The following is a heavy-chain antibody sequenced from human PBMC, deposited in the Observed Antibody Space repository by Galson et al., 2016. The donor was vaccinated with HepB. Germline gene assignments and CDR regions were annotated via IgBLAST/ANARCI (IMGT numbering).Heavy chain of an antibody. J-gene: IGHJ4*02. Sequence: SVKVSCKASGYTFTSYPIHWVRQAPGQRLEWMGWITAGNGNAKYSQKFQGRVTITRDTSASTAYMELSSLTSEDTALYYCVIYAVKRTTIAIYWGQGTLVTVSS. CDR1: GYTFTSYP. CDR3: VIYAVKRTTIAIY. D-gene: IGHD5-24*01. V-gene: IGHV1-3*01. CDR2: ITAGNGNA.